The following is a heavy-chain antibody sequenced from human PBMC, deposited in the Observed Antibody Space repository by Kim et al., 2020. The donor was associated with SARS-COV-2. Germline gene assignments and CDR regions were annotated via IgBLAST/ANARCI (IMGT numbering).Heavy chain of an antibody. V-gene: IGHV3-49*03. CDR1: GFILGDYA. CDR3: TREPAYYDVLSGYIREYGMDV. D-gene: IGHD3-3*01. J-gene: IGHJ6*02. CDR2: IRSKAYGGTT. Sequence: GGSLRLSCIGSGFILGDYAMSWFRQAPGKGLEWVGFIRSKAYGGTTDYAASVKGRCTISRDDSKSIAYLQMNSLKKEDTAVYYCTREPAYYDVLSGYIREYGMDVWGQGTTVTVSS.